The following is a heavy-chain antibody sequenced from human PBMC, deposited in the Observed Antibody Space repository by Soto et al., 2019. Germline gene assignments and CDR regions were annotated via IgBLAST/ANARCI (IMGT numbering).Heavy chain of an antibody. CDR3: ARAAGAAAGTINYYYGMDV. CDR2: IYYSGST. V-gene: IGHV4-59*01. CDR1: VGSISSYY. Sequence: PSETLSLTCTVSVGSISSYYWSWIRQPPGKGLEWIGYIYYSGSTNYNPSLKSRVTISVDTSKNQFSLKLSSVTAADTAVYYCARAAGAAAGTINYYYGMDVWGQGTTVTVSS. J-gene: IGHJ6*02. D-gene: IGHD6-13*01.